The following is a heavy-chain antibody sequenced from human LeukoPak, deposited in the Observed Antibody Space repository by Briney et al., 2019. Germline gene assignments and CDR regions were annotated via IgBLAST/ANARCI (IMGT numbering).Heavy chain of an antibody. CDR2: SNPTSGGT. CDR1: GYTFTGYY. D-gene: IGHD6-13*01. CDR3: ATHIIAAAGTNSLHWFDP. J-gene: IGHJ5*02. V-gene: IGHV1-2*02. Sequence: ASVKVSCKASGYTFTGYYMDWVRQAPGRGLEWMGWSNPTSGGTNYAQKFQGRVTMTRDTSISTAYMELSRLRSDDTAVYYCATHIIAAAGTNSLHWFDPWGQGTLVTVSS.